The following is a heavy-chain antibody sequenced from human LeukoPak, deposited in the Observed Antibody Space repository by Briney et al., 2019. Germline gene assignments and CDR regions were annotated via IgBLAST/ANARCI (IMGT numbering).Heavy chain of an antibody. J-gene: IGHJ4*02. Sequence: GGSLRLSCAASGFTFSSYAMSWVRQAPGKGLEWVSAISGSGGSTYYADSVKGRLTISRDNSKNTLYLQMNSLRAEDTAVYYCAKGKNWNDLQDYFDYWGQGTLVTVSS. D-gene: IGHD1-1*01. CDR1: GFTFSSYA. CDR2: ISGSGGST. CDR3: AKGKNWNDLQDYFDY. V-gene: IGHV3-23*01.